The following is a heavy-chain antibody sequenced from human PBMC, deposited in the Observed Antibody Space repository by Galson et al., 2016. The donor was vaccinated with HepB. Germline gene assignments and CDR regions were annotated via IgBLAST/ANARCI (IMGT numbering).Heavy chain of an antibody. Sequence: CAISGDSVSNNSAAWTWIRQSPSRGLEWLGRTYYKSKWYSNYAVSLKGRLTINADTSKNQFSLQLNSVTPEDTAVYYCARDGFRGSPPFDSWGQGILVTVSS. D-gene: IGHD3-16*01. CDR2: TYYKSKWYS. J-gene: IGHJ4*02. CDR3: ARDGFRGSPPFDS. CDR1: GDSVSNNSAA. V-gene: IGHV6-1*01.